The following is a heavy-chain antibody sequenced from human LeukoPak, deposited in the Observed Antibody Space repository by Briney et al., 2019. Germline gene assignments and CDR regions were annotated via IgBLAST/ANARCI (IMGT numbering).Heavy chain of an antibody. CDR1: GYTFTGYY. V-gene: IGHV1-2*02. CDR2: INPNSGGT. J-gene: IGHJ5*02. CDR3: ARDPPYGSGFNWFDP. D-gene: IGHD3-10*01. Sequence: GASVKVSCKASGYTFTGYYMHWVRQAPGQGLEWMGWINPNSGGTNYAQKFQGRVTMTRDTSISTAYMELSRLRSDDTAVYYCARDPPYGSGFNWFDPWGQGTLVTVSS.